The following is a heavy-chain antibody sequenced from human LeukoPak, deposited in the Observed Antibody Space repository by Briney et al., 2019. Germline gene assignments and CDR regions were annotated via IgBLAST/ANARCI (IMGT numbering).Heavy chain of an antibody. V-gene: IGHV3-74*01. CDR1: GFTFSSHL. Sequence: GGSLRLSCAASGFTFSSHLMHWVRQAPGKGLVWVSHINGDGSSTSYADSVKGRSAISRNNAKNTLYLQMNSLRAEDTAVYYCARTMTGAFFDYWGQGALVTVSS. CDR3: ARTMTGAFFDY. D-gene: IGHD3-9*01. J-gene: IGHJ4*02. CDR2: INGDGSST.